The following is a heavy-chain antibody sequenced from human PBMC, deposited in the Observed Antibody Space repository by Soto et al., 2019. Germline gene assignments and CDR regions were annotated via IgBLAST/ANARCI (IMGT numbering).Heavy chain of an antibody. CDR2: INHSGSA. CDR1: GGSFSGYY. V-gene: IGHV4-34*01. D-gene: IGHD3-10*01. CDR3: AREDYYGSGSYYRPAYYYYGMDV. Sequence: PSETLSLTCAVYGGSFSGYYWSWIRQPPGKGLEWIGEINHSGSANYNPSLKSRVTISVDTSKNQFSLKLSSVTAADTAVYYCAREDYYGSGSYYRPAYYYYGMDVWGQGTTVTVSS. J-gene: IGHJ6*02.